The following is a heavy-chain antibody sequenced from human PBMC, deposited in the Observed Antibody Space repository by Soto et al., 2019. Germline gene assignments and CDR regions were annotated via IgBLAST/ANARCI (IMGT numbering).Heavy chain of an antibody. D-gene: IGHD3-10*01. CDR1: GFTFSSYA. CDR3: VKDFERLYGSGSSLY. J-gene: IGHJ4*02. CDR2: ISSNGGST. Sequence: GGSLRLSCSASGFTFSSYAMHWVRQAPGKGLEYVSAISSNGGSTYYADSVKGRFTISRDNSKNTLYLQMSSLRAEDAAVYYCVKDFERLYGSGSSLYWGQGTLVTVSS. V-gene: IGHV3-64D*09.